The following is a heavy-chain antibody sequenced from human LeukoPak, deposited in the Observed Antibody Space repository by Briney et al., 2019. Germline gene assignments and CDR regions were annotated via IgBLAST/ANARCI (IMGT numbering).Heavy chain of an antibody. J-gene: IGHJ5*02. CDR1: GYTFTSYT. Sequence: ASVKVSCKASGYTFTSYTMHWVRLAPGQRLEWMGWINTGNGNTKYSQEFQGRVTITRDTSASTAYMELSSLRSEDMAVYYCARGAKFRSYGSGTYYTSLPFDPWGQGTLVTVSS. CDR3: ARGAKFRSYGSGTYYTSLPFDP. V-gene: IGHV1-3*03. D-gene: IGHD3-10*01. CDR2: INTGNGNT.